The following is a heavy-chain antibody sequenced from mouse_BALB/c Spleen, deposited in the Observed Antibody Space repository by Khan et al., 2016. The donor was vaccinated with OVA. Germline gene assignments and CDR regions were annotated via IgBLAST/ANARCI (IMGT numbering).Heavy chain of an antibody. Sequence: QVHLQQSGAELAKPGASVKMSCKASGYTFTNYWMHWVKQRPGQGLEWIGYINPSTYYTEYNQMFKDRATLTADKSSNTAYIQLRSLTSEDSAVYYCARRLPPYYYAMDYWGQGTSVTVSS. D-gene: IGHD3-2*02. CDR3: ARRLPPYYYAMDY. V-gene: IGHV1-7*01. CDR1: GYTFTNYW. J-gene: IGHJ4*01. CDR2: INPSTYYT.